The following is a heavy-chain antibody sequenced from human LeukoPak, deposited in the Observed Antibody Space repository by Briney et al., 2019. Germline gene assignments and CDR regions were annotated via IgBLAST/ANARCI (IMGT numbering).Heavy chain of an antibody. CDR2: IYYSGST. V-gene: IGHV4-39*01. J-gene: IGHJ4*02. CDR3: ARHGAIVSYYDSSGYYYDV. Sequence: SETLSLTCTVSGGSISSSSYYWGWIRQPPGKGLEWIGSIYYSGSTYYNPSLKSRVTISVDTSKNQFSLKLSSVTAADTAVYYCARHGAIVSYYDSSGYYYDVWGQGTLVTVSS. D-gene: IGHD3-22*01. CDR1: GGSISSSSYY.